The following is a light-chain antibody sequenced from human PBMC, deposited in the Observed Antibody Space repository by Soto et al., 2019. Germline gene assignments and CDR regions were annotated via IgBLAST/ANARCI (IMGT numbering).Light chain of an antibody. CDR3: QQRSNFT. CDR2: GAY. J-gene: IGKJ1*01. Sequence: ELVLTQSPATLSLSPGERATLSCRASQTVRNNLAWYQQRPGQAPRLLIYGAYTRAAGIPARFSGSGSGTDFTLTISSLQSEDFAVYYCQQRSNFTFGQGTKVDIK. CDR1: QTVRNN. V-gene: IGKV3-11*01.